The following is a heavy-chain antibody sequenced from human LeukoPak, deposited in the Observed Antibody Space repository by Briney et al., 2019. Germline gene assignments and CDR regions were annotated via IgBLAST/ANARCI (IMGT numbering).Heavy chain of an antibody. D-gene: IGHD1-14*01. J-gene: IGHJ4*02. CDR1: GFTFSKAW. Sequence: GGSLRLSCVASGFTFSKAWMSWVRQAPGKGLEWVGRIRSKTDGGTTDYAAPVKGRFTISRDNSKNALYLQMNSLRAEDTAVYYCAKTPYAGTTLLSGYWGQGTLVTVSS. V-gene: IGHV3-15*01. CDR3: AKTPYAGTTLLSGY. CDR2: IRSKTDGGTT.